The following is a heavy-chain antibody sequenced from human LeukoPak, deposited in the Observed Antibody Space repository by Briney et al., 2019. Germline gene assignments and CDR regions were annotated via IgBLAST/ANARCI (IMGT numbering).Heavy chain of an antibody. Sequence: PGGSLRLSCAASGFTFSSYAMSWVRQAPGKGLEWVSAISGSGGSTYYADSVKGRFTISRDNSKNTLYLQMNSLRAEDTAVYYCARVVIILLGAFDIWGQGTMVTVSS. D-gene: IGHD3-3*01. CDR2: ISGSGGST. CDR1: GFTFSSYA. CDR3: ARVVIILLGAFDI. V-gene: IGHV3-23*01. J-gene: IGHJ3*02.